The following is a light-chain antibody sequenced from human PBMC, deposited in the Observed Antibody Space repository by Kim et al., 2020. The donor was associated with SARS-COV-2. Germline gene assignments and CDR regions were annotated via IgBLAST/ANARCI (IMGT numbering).Light chain of an antibody. Sequence: SVKRTSTLGSGDSRYAMAWHQRQPEKGPGYLMKLNSDGSHSKGDGIPDRFSGSSSGAARYLTISSLQSEDEADYYCQTWGTGIGVFGGGTQLTVL. J-gene: IGLJ3*02. CDR3: QTWGTGIGV. V-gene: IGLV4-69*01. CDR1: SGDSRYA. CDR2: LNSDGSH.